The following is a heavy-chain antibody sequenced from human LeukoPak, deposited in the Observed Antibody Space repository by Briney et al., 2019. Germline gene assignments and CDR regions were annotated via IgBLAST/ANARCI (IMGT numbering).Heavy chain of an antibody. V-gene: IGHV1-3*01. CDR3: ARGVSSGWYIDY. Sequence: GASVTVSCTASGYTFTSYAMHWVRQAPGQRLEWMGWINAGNGNTKYSQKFQGRVTITRDTSASTAYMELSSLRSEDTAVYYCARGVSSGWYIDYWGQGTLVTVSS. CDR2: INAGNGNT. CDR1: GYTFTSYA. D-gene: IGHD6-19*01. J-gene: IGHJ4*02.